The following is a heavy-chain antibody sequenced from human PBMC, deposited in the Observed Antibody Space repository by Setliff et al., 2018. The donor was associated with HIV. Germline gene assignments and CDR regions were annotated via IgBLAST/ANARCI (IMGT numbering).Heavy chain of an antibody. V-gene: IGHV4-39*07. CDR2: ISSSGGT. CDR3: AANEGDRHYYGSGSLRYFQH. J-gene: IGHJ1*01. D-gene: IGHD3-10*01. CDR1: GDSISRSNYY. Sequence: SETLSLTCSVSGDSISRSNYYWGWTRQSPGKGLEWVGSISSSGGTSYSAASLKSRVTLSVDKSNNHFSLEMSSVTAADTAVYYCAANEGDRHYYGSGSLRYFQHWGQGTLVTVSS.